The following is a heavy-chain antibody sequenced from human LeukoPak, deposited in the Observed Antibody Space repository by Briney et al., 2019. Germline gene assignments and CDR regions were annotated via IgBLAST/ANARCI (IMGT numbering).Heavy chain of an antibody. Sequence: PGGSLRLSCAASGFTFSSYAMSWVRQAPGKGLEWVSAISASGGTTYYADSVKGRFTISRDSSKNTLYLQMNSLRAEDSAVYYCAKVSSRRIVVVPAATGFCFDSWGQGTLVAVSS. CDR1: GFTFSSYA. CDR2: ISASGGTT. CDR3: AKVSSRRIVVVPAATGFCFDS. V-gene: IGHV3-23*01. J-gene: IGHJ4*02. D-gene: IGHD2-2*01.